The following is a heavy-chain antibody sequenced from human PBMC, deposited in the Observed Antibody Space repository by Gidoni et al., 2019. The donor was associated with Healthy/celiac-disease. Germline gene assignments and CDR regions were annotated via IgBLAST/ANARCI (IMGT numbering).Heavy chain of an antibody. CDR3: ASGNTYYYDSSGYYHDY. Sequence: QVQLVQSGAEVKKPGASVKVSCKASGYTFTSYGISWVRQAPGQGLEWRGWISAYNGTTNSAQHLQGRVIMTTATSTRASYMELRSMRYDATAVYYWASGNTYYYDSSGYYHDYWGQGTLVTVSS. V-gene: IGHV1-18*04. D-gene: IGHD3-22*01. CDR1: GYTFTSYG. J-gene: IGHJ4*02. CDR2: ISAYNGTT.